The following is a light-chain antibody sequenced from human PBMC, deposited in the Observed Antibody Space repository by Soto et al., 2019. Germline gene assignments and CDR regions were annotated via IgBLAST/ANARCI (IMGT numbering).Light chain of an antibody. V-gene: IGKV3-15*01. CDR3: QQYNNWPT. J-gene: IGKJ1*01. CDR1: QSVSSSY. CDR2: DAS. Sequence: EIVLTQSPGTLSLSPGERATLSCRASQSVSSSYLAWYQQKPGQAPRLLIYDASTRATGIPASFSGSGSGTEFTLTISSLQSEDFAVYYCQQYNNWPTFGQGTKVDIK.